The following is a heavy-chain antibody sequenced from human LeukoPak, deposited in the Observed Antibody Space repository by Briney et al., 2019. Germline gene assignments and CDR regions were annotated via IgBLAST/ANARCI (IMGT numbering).Heavy chain of an antibody. V-gene: IGHV5-51*01. J-gene: IGHJ3*02. Sequence: GESLKISCKGSGFSLTNYWIGWVRQVPGKGPDWMGIIYPGDSDTRYSPSFQGQVTISADKSINTAHLQWSSLKASDTAMYYCARQYCGGDCYPEPDAFDIWGQGTMVTVSS. CDR2: IYPGDSDT. D-gene: IGHD2-21*02. CDR1: GFSLTNYW. CDR3: ARQYCGGDCYPEPDAFDI.